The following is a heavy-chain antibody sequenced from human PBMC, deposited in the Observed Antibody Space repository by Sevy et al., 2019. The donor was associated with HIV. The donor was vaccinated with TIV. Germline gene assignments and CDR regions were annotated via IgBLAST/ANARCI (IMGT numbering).Heavy chain of an antibody. J-gene: IGHJ5*02. V-gene: IGHV4-4*07. CDR3: ARDWGGYSGSYYVVNWCDP. CDR1: GGSISSYY. D-gene: IGHD1-26*01. CDR2: IYTSGST. Sequence: SETLSLTCTVSGGSISSYYWSWIRQPAGKGLEWIGRIYTSGSTNYNPSLKSRFTMSVDTSKNQFSLKLNSVTAADTAVYYSARDWGGYSGSYYVVNWCDPWGQGTLVTVSS.